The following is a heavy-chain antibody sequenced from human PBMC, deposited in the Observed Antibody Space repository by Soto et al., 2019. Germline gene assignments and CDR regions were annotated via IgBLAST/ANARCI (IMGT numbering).Heavy chain of an antibody. CDR3: AKEESITIFGVVISYFQH. CDR1: GFTFSSYA. Sequence: EVQLLESGGGLVQPGGSLRLSCAASGFTFSSYAMSWVRQAPGKGLEWVSAISGSGGSTYYADSVKGRFTISRDNSKNTLYLKVNSLRAEDTAVYYCAKEESITIFGVVISYFQHWGQGTLVTVSS. V-gene: IGHV3-23*01. D-gene: IGHD3-3*01. J-gene: IGHJ1*01. CDR2: ISGSGGST.